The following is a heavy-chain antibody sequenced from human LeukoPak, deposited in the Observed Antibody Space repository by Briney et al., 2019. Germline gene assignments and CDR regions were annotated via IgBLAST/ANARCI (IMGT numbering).Heavy chain of an antibody. J-gene: IGHJ4*02. D-gene: IGHD4-17*01. CDR3: AKITKATTPNY. V-gene: IGHV3-30*18. Sequence: GGSLRLSCAASGFTFSSYGMHWVRQAPGKGLEWVAVISYDGSNKYYADSVKGRFSISRDNSKNTVYLQMSDLRAEDTAVYYCAKITKATTPNYWGQGTLVTVSS. CDR2: ISYDGSNK. CDR1: GFTFSSYG.